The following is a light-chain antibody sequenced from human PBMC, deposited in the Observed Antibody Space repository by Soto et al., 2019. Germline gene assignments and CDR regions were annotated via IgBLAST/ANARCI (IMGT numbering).Light chain of an antibody. V-gene: IGLV2-14*03. J-gene: IGLJ1*01. CDR1: SSDVGGYNY. CDR3: SSYTSSSTLV. CDR2: DVT. Sequence: QSVLTQPASVSGSPGQSITISCTGTSSDVGGYNYVSWYQHHPGKAPKLIIYDVTTRPSGVSNRFSGSKSGNTASLTISGLQAEDEADYYCSSYTSSSTLVFGTGTKVTVL.